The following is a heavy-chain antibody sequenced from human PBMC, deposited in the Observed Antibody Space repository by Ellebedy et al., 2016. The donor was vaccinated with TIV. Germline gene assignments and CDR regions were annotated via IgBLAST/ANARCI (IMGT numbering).Heavy chain of an antibody. CDR3: ARDRGSSGYVTDY. D-gene: IGHD3-22*01. CDR2: ISYDGSNK. V-gene: IGHV3-30-3*01. J-gene: IGHJ4*02. Sequence: GGSLRLXCAASGFTFSSYAMHWVRQAPGKGLEWVAVISYDGSNKYYADSVKGRFTISRDNSKNTLYLQMNSLRAEDTAVYYCARDRGSSGYVTDYWGQGTLVTVSS. CDR1: GFTFSSYA.